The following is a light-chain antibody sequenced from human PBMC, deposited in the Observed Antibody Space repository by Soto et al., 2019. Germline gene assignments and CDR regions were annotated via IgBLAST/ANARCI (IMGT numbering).Light chain of an antibody. Sequence: EKALTQSPVTLSLSPGERATLSCRASQSVSSNLAWYQQRPGQAPRLLIYGASTRASGVPDRFSGSGSGTEFILTISSLQPDDFATYYCQQYNSYPITFGQGTRLEIK. CDR1: QSVSSN. CDR2: GAS. CDR3: QQYNSYPIT. J-gene: IGKJ5*01. V-gene: IGKV3-15*01.